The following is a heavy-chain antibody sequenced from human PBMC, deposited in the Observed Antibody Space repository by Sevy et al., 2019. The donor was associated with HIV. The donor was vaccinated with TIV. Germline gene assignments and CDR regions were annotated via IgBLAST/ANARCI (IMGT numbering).Heavy chain of an antibody. J-gene: IGHJ3*02. Sequence: GGSLRLSCAASGFTFSSYGMHWVRQAPGKGLEWVAVIWNDRSNKHYADSVKGRFTISGDNSKNTLYLQMNSLRAEDTAVYYCASLPNNYYDSSGYSGNDAFDIWGQGTMVTVSS. V-gene: IGHV3-33*01. CDR2: IWNDRSNK. D-gene: IGHD3-22*01. CDR3: ASLPNNYYDSSGYSGNDAFDI. CDR1: GFTFSSYG.